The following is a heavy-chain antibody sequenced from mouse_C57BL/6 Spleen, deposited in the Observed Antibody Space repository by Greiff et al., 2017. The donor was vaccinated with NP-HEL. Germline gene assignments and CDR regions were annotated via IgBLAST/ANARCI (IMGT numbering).Heavy chain of an antibody. CDR1: GYTFTDYE. J-gene: IGHJ1*03. V-gene: IGHV1-15*01. D-gene: IGHD2-3*01. Sequence: QVQLKESGAELVRPGASVTLSCKASGYTFTDYEMHWVKQTPVHGLEWIGAIDPETGGTAYNQKFKGKAILTADKSSSTAYMELRSLTSEDSAVYYCTRERDGYYVWYFDVWGTGTTVTVSS. CDR2: IDPETGGT. CDR3: TRERDGYYVWYFDV.